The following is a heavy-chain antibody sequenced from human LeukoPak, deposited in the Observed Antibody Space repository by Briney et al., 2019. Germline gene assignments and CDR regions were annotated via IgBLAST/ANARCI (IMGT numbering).Heavy chain of an antibody. J-gene: IGHJ4*02. CDR2: ISSGGST. D-gene: IGHD6-19*01. V-gene: IGHV3-66*01. CDR3: GRGLYSSGWYFDY. CDR1: RFTISSNY. Sequence: GGSLRLSCAATRFTISSNYMSWVRQAPGKGLDWVSVISSGGSTYYSDSVKGRFTISRDNSKNTLYLQMNTLRAEDTAVYYCGRGLYSSGWYFDYWGQGTLVTVSS.